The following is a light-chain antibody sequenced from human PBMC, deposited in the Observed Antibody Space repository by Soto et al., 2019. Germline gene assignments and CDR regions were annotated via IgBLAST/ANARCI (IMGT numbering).Light chain of an antibody. J-gene: IGKJ1*01. CDR1: QSVSSSC. Sequence: EIVLTQSPGTLSLSPGERATLSCRASQSVSSSCLAWYQQKPGQAPRLLIYGASSRATGIPDRFSGSGSGTDFTLTISSLEPEDFAVYYCQQYGSSPQTFGQGTKVEIK. V-gene: IGKV3-20*01. CDR3: QQYGSSPQT. CDR2: GAS.